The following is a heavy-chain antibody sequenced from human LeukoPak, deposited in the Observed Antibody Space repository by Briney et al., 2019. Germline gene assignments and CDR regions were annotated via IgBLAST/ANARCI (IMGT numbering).Heavy chain of an antibody. CDR3: AKTGGGTYGDYFEY. V-gene: IGHV3-20*04. CDR1: GFTFSSYW. CDR2: INWNGGST. Sequence: GGSLRLSCAASGFTFSSYWMSWVRQAPGKGLEWVSGINWNGGSTGYADSVKGRLTISRDNAKNSLYLQMNSLRAEDTALYYCAKTGGGTYGDYFEYWGQGTLVTVSS. J-gene: IGHJ4*02. D-gene: IGHD4-17*01.